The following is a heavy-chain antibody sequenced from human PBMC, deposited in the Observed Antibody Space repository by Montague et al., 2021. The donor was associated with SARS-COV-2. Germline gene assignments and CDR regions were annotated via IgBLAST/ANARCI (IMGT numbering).Heavy chain of an antibody. Sequence: SLRLSCAASGFGFSSYWMTWVRQAPGKGLEWMAHINQDGGEKYYVDSVKGRFTVSRDNAKNSLYLQLNSLRDEDTAVYYCATFEYCTASTCAVEPYYYCFTGMDAWGQGTTVTVSS. D-gene: IGHD2-8*02. CDR1: GFGFSSYW. V-gene: IGHV3-7*01. J-gene: IGHJ6*02. CDR2: INQDGGEK. CDR3: ATFEYCTASTCAVEPYYYCFTGMDA.